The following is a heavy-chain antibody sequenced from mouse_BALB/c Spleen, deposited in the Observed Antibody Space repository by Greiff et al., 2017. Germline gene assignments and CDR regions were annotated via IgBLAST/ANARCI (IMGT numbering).Heavy chain of an antibody. CDR3: AREGHYYGSSYRFAY. D-gene: IGHD1-1*01. Sequence: VQLQQSGPGLVKPSQSLSLTCTVTGYSITSDYAWNWIRQFPGNKLEWMGYISYSGSTSYNPSLKSRISITRDTSKNQFFLQLNSVTTEDTATYYCAREGHYYGSSYRFAYWGQGTLVTVSA. J-gene: IGHJ3*01. V-gene: IGHV3-2*02. CDR1: GYSITSDYA. CDR2: ISYSGST.